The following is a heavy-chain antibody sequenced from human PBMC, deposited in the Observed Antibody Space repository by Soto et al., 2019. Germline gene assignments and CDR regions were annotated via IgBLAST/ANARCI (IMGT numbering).Heavy chain of an antibody. CDR2: IDHSGST. V-gene: IGHV4-34*01. CDR3: SRGRPPRF. CDR1: DGSFTGYY. J-gene: IGHJ4*02. D-gene: IGHD3-10*01. Sequence: SETLSLTCTVSDGSFTGYYWSCIRQPPGKGLEWIGDIDHSGSTHYSPSLKSRVTMSVDTSKNQFSLHLTSVTAADTALYYCSRGRPPRFWGQGTLGTVS.